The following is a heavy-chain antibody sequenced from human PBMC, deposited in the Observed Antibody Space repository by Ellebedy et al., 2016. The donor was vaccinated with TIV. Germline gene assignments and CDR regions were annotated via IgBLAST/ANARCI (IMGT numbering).Heavy chain of an antibody. Sequence: MPSETLSLTCTVSGGSISSGSDYWGWIRQPPGTGLEWLGSIYYSVNTYYNPSLKSRVTISVDTSKNQFSLRLSSVTAADTAVYYCARHMLRYFECDYWGQGTLVTVSS. CDR3: ARHMLRYFECDY. V-gene: IGHV4-39*01. J-gene: IGHJ4*02. CDR2: IYYSVNT. CDR1: GGSISSGSDY. D-gene: IGHD3-9*01.